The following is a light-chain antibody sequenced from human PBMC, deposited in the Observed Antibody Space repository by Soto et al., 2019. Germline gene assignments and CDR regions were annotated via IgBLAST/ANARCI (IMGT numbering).Light chain of an antibody. CDR3: QHYARSVGT. CDR2: GAS. CDR1: QSASSSY. V-gene: IGKV3-20*01. J-gene: IGKJ1*01. Sequence: EIVLTQSPGTRSLSPGERATVSCRASQSASSSYFAWYQQKPGQAPRLLISGASNRATGIPDRFSGSGSGADFTLTISRLEPEDFAEYSCQHYARSVGTFGKGPREEIK.